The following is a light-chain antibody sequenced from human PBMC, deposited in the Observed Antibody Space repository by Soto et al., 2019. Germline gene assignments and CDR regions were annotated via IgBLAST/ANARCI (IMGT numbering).Light chain of an antibody. V-gene: IGKV3-11*01. Sequence: EIAMTQSPATLSVSPGERGTLSCRASQSVSSNLAWYQQKPGQAPRLLIYAASARATGIPARFSGSGSGTDFTLTISSLEPEDFAVYYCQQRSNWPLLTFGGGTKVDI. CDR2: AAS. J-gene: IGKJ4*01. CDR1: QSVSSN. CDR3: QQRSNWPLLT.